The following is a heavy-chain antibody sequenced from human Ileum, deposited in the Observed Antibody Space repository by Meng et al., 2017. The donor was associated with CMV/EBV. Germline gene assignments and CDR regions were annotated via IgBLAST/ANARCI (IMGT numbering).Heavy chain of an antibody. V-gene: IGHV4-39*07. Sequence: LHEAAPGLLKPAETLSLPCTASGDPLRNVIHSWAWFRQSPGKAPEWIGSMFFSGIADYNPSLKSRVTISLHATQKQFSLRLTSVTAADSAVYFCARDMTNQWFYYWGQGTLVTVSS. CDR2: MFFSGIA. CDR1: GDPLRNVIHS. D-gene: IGHD6-19*01. CDR3: ARDMTNQWFYY. J-gene: IGHJ4*02.